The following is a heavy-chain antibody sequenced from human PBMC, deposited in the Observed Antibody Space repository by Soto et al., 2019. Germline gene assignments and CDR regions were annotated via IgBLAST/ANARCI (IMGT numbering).Heavy chain of an antibody. J-gene: IGHJ6*02. CDR3: AREYSSSWYNYYYYGMDV. V-gene: IGHV1-8*01. Sequence: ASVKVSCKASGYTFTSYDINWVRQATGQGLEWMGWMNPNSGNTGYAQKFQGRVTMTRNTSISTACMELSSLRSEDTAVYYCAREYSSSWYNYYYYGMDVWGQGTTVTVSS. D-gene: IGHD6-13*01. CDR1: GYTFTSYD. CDR2: MNPNSGNT.